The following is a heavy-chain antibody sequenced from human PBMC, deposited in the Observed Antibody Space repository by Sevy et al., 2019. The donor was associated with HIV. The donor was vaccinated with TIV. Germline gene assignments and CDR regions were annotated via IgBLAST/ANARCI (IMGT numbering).Heavy chain of an antibody. CDR1: GFTFRNYW. Sequence: GGYLRLSCAASGFTFRNYWMHWVRQAPGKGLVSVSYIHTDGSSSYYSDYVKGRFTISRDNAQNTLYLQMNSLRAEDTAVYYCARAGIGDFWSGYYGIDHWGQGTLVTVS. CDR3: ARAGIGDFWSGYYGIDH. J-gene: IGHJ4*02. D-gene: IGHD3-3*01. V-gene: IGHV3-74*01. CDR2: IHTDGSSS.